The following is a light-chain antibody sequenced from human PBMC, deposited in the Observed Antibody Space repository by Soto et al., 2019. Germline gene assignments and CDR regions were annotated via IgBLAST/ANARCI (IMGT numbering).Light chain of an antibody. CDR3: QQYGGSPRT. Sequence: IVWTRAQASKSLALGGRRTLKYQASQSVSSSSLAWYQQKRGQAPRLLIHDASSRATGIPDRFSGSGSGTDFTLTVSRLEPEDFAVYYCQQYGGSPRTFGQGTKVDIK. J-gene: IGKJ1*01. CDR1: QSVSSSS. CDR2: DAS. V-gene: IGKV3-20*01.